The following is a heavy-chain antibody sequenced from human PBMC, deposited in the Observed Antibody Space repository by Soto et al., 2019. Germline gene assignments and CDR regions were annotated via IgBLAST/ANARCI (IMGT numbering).Heavy chain of an antibody. V-gene: IGHV3-30*18. CDR1: GFTFSNYG. CDR3: AKSVDF. Sequence: QVQLVESGGGVVQPGRSLRLSCAASGFTFSNYGLHWVRQAPGKGLEWVAFISNGGSDKYYANSVKGRFTISRDNSKNTLYLQLNGLRDEDTAVYFCAKSVDFWGQGTLVTVSS. J-gene: IGHJ4*02. CDR2: ISNGGSDK.